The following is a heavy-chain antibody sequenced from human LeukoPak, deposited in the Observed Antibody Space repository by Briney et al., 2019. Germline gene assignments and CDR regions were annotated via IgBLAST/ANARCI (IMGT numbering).Heavy chain of an antibody. CDR2: INHSGSA. D-gene: IGHD3-10*01. CDR1: GXXFXGDN. CDR3: ARHPELYFFDY. V-gene: IGHV4-34*01. Sequence: PSETLSLTCAVXGXXFXGDNWSWXXXPXGXXXEWIGEINHSGSANYNPSLKSRVTISVDTSKNQVSLTLSSVTAADTAVYYCARHPELYFFDYWGQGTLVTVSS. J-gene: IGHJ4*02.